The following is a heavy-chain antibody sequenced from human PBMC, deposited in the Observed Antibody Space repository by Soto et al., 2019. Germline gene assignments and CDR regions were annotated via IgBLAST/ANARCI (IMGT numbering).Heavy chain of an antibody. D-gene: IGHD6-13*01. CDR2: IIPILGIA. J-gene: IGHJ6*03. CDR3: AREGVAAATSSYYYYMDV. Sequence: GASVKVSCKASGGTFSSYTISWVRQAPGQGLEWMGRIIPILGIANYAQKFQGRVTITADKSTSTAYMELSSLRSEDTAVYYCAREGVAAATSSYYYYMDVWGKGTTVTVSS. V-gene: IGHV1-69*04. CDR1: GGTFSSYT.